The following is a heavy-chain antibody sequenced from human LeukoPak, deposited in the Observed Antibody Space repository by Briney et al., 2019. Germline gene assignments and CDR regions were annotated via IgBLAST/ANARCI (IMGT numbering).Heavy chain of an antibody. Sequence: GASVKVSCKASGYTFTSYGISWVRQAPGQGLEWMGWISAYNGNTNYAQKLQGRVTMTTDTSTSTAYMELRSLRSDDTAVYYCARVPAWEPHVYFDYWGQGTLVTVSS. J-gene: IGHJ4*02. CDR3: ARVPAWEPHVYFDY. CDR1: GYTFTSYG. D-gene: IGHD1-26*01. V-gene: IGHV1-18*01. CDR2: ISAYNGNT.